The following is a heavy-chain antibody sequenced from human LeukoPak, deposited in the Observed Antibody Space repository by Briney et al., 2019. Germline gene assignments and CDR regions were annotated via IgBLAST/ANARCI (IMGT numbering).Heavy chain of an antibody. CDR2: IYYSGST. V-gene: IGHV4-59*01. D-gene: IGHD3-9*01. CDR1: GGSISSYY. CDR3: ARDSSYYDILTGHYYYYGMDV. Sequence: PSETLSLTCTVSGGSISSYYWSWIRRPPGKGLEWIGYIYYSGSTNYNPSLKSRVTISVDTSKNQFSLKLSSVTAADTAVYYCARDSSYYDILTGHYYYYGMDVWGKGTTVTVSS. J-gene: IGHJ6*04.